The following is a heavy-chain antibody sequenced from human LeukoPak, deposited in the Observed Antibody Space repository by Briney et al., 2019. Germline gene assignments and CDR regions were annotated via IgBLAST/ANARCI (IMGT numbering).Heavy chain of an antibody. CDR1: GFTFSSYS. Sequence: PGGSLRLSCAASGFTFSSYSMDWVRQAPGKGLEWVSYISSSSSTIYYVDSVKGRFTISRDNAKNSLYLQMNSLRAEDTAVYYCARGVLCGGQGTLVTVSS. V-gene: IGHV3-48*01. J-gene: IGHJ4*02. D-gene: IGHD2-8*02. CDR2: ISSSSSTI. CDR3: ARGVLC.